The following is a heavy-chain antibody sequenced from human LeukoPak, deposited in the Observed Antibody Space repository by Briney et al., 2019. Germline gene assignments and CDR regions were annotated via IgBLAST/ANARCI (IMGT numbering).Heavy chain of an antibody. J-gene: IGHJ4*02. CDR1: RITFTYW. CDR2: IKQDGSEK. V-gene: IGHV3-7*01. Sequence: GGSLRLSCAASRITFTYWMSWVRQAPGKGLEWVANIKQDGSEKYYVDSVKGRFTISRDNAKKSLFLQMNSLRAQDTAVYFCASSFSDDFWSGHFWGQGTLVTVSS. CDR3: ASSFSDDFWSGHF. D-gene: IGHD3-3*01.